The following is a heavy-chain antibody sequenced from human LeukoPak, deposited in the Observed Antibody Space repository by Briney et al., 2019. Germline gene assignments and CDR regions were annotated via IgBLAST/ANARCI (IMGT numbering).Heavy chain of an antibody. V-gene: IGHV1-8*03. CDR3: ARWDRSSYSYGFDY. CDR1: GYTFTSYD. CDR2: MNPNSGNT. J-gene: IGHJ4*02. D-gene: IGHD5-18*01. Sequence: ASVKVSCKASGYTFTSYDINWVRQATGQGLEWMGWMNPNSGNTGYAQKFQGRVTITRNTSISTAYMELSSLRSEDTAVYYCARWDRSSYSYGFDYWGQGTLVTVSS.